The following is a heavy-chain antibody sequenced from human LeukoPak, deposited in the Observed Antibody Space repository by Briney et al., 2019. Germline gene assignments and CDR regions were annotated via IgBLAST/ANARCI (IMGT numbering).Heavy chain of an antibody. CDR2: IYYSGST. CDR3: ARERGPSVDTAMVSYYYYGMDV. Sequence: SETLSLTCTVSGGSISSYYWSWIRQPPGRGLEWIVYIYYSGSTNYNPSLKRRVTISVDTSRNHFSLKQSSVTAADTAVYYCARERGPSVDTAMVSYYYYGMDVWGQGTTVTVSS. D-gene: IGHD5-18*01. CDR1: GGSISSYY. J-gene: IGHJ6*02. V-gene: IGHV4-59*01.